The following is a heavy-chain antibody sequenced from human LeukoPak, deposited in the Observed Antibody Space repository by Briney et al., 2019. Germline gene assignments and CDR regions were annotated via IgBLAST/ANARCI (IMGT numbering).Heavy chain of an antibody. J-gene: IGHJ4*02. CDR2: INHSGST. CDR1: GGSFSGYY. Sequence: SETLSLTCAVYGGSFSGYYWSWIRQPPGKGLEWIGEINHSGSTNYNPSLKRRVTISVDTSKNQFSLKLSSVTAADTAVYYCARGMEDSDDSSGYYSGWGQGTLVTVSS. D-gene: IGHD3-22*01. CDR3: ARGMEDSDDSSGYYSG. V-gene: IGHV4-34*01.